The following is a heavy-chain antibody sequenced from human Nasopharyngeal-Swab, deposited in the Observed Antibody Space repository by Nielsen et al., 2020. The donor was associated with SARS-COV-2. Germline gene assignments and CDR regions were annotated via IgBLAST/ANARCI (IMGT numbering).Heavy chain of an antibody. Sequence: GGSLRLSCAASGFTFSSYAMGWVRQAPGKGLEWVSAISGSGGSTYYADSVKGRFTISRDNSKNTLYLQMSSLTREDTAIYYCARGKDGVYYYYGMDVWGQGTTVTVSS. V-gene: IGHV3-23*01. CDR3: ARGKDGVYYYYGMDV. J-gene: IGHJ6*02. CDR2: ISGSGGST. D-gene: IGHD4-17*01. CDR1: GFTFSSYA.